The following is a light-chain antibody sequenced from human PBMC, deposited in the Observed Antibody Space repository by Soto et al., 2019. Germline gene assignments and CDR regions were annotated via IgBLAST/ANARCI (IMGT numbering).Light chain of an antibody. V-gene: IGKV1-39*01. J-gene: IGKJ3*01. Sequence: DIQMTQSPSSLSASVGDRVTITCQASQDISNSISWYQQKPGKAPKLLIYAASSLQSGVPSRFSGSGSGTDFTLTISSLQPEDFATYYCQQSYSTLIFTFGPGTKVDIK. CDR2: AAS. CDR3: QQSYSTLIFT. CDR1: QDISNS.